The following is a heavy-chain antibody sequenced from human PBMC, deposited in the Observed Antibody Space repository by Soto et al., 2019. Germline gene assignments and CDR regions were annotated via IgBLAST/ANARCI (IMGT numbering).Heavy chain of an antibody. V-gene: IGHV4-39*01. CDR1: GGSITSSSYY. Sequence: QLQLQESGPGLVKPSETLSLTCTVSGGSITSSSYYWGWIRQPPGKGLEWIGSIYYSGSTYYNPSLKSRVTLSVDTSKNQFSLKLSSVTAADTAVYYCARQEGIAAAGPYNWFDPWGQGTLVTVSS. CDR3: ARQEGIAAAGPYNWFDP. D-gene: IGHD6-13*01. CDR2: IYYSGST. J-gene: IGHJ5*02.